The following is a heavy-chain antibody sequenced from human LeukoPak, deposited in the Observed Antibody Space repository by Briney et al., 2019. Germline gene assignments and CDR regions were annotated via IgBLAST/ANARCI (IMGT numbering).Heavy chain of an antibody. D-gene: IGHD1-1*01. CDR2: INPNSSST. CDR1: GYTFTGYY. CDR3: ARDPAGTTKV. J-gene: IGHJ4*02. Sequence: ASVKVSCKASGYTFTGYYMHWVRQAPGQGLEWMGWINPNSSSTNYAQKFQGRFTMTRDTSISTAYMELSRMRSDDTAVYYCARDPAGTTKVWAQGTLVTVS. V-gene: IGHV1-2*02.